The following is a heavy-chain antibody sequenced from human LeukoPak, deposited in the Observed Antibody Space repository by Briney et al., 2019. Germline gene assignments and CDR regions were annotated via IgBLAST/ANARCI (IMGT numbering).Heavy chain of an antibody. CDR3: ARELSGSYDS. CDR2: ISSSSSYI. J-gene: IGHJ4*02. Sequence: AGGSLRLSCAASGFTFNTYTMNWVRQAPGKGLEWVSSISSSSSYIYYADSVKGRFTISRDNAKDSLYLQMNSLRAEDTAVYYCARELSGSYDSWGQGTLVTVSS. V-gene: IGHV3-21*01. D-gene: IGHD1-26*01. CDR1: GFTFNTYT.